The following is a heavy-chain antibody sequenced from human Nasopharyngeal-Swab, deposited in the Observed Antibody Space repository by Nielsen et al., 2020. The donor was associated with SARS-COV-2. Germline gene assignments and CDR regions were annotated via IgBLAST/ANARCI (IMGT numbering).Heavy chain of an antibody. CDR3: ARGGDGYSMDY. CDR2: LHSDGSGT. V-gene: IGHV3-74*01. CDR1: GFTIRRYW. Sequence: GGSLRLSCAASGFTIRRYWMLWVRHAPGKGLVWVSRLHSDGSGTTYADSVRGRFTISRDTAKNTLYLQMNSLRAEDTAVYYCARGGDGYSMDYWGQGTLVTVAS. J-gene: IGHJ4*02. D-gene: IGHD5-24*01.